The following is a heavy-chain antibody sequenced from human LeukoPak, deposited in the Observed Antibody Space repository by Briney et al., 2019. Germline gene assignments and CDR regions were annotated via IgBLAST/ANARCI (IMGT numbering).Heavy chain of an antibody. CDR2: ISSNGGST. D-gene: IGHD5-18*01. J-gene: IGHJ4*02. V-gene: IGHV3-64*01. CDR3: AKEGQLWPFLDY. Sequence: GGSLRLSCAASGFTFSSYAMHWVRQAPGKGLEYVSAISSNGGSTYYANSVKGRFTISRDNSRNTLYLQMGSLRAEDTAVYYCAKEGQLWPFLDYWGQGTLVTVSS. CDR1: GFTFSSYA.